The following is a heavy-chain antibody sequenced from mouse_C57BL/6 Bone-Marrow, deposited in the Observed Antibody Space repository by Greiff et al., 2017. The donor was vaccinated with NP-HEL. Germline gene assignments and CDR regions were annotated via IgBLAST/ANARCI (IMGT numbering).Heavy chain of an antibody. V-gene: IGHV1-69*01. Sequence: QVQLQQPGAELVMPGASVKLSCKASGYTFTSYWMHWVKQRPGQGLEWIGEIDPSDSYTNYNQKFKGKSTLTVDKSSSTAYMQLSSLTSEDSAVYYCASGAYDYDVGDWYFDVWGTGTTVTVSS. D-gene: IGHD2-4*01. CDR1: GYTFTSYW. CDR3: ASGAYDYDVGDWYFDV. CDR2: IDPSDSYT. J-gene: IGHJ1*03.